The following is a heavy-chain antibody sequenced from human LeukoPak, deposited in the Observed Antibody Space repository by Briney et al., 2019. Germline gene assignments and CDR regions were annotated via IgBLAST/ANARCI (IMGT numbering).Heavy chain of an antibody. D-gene: IGHD3-22*01. CDR3: ARAASIPHYYDSSGYPAYRFDY. CDR1: GYTFTNYD. CDR2: MNPKSNNR. V-gene: IGHV1-8*03. Sequence: ASVKVSCKASGYTFTNYDVNWLRQATGQGLEWMGWMNPKSNNRGYAQKFQGRVTITTNTSISTAYMELSSLTSEDTAVYYCARAASIPHYYDSSGYPAYRFDYWGQGTLVTVSS. J-gene: IGHJ4*02.